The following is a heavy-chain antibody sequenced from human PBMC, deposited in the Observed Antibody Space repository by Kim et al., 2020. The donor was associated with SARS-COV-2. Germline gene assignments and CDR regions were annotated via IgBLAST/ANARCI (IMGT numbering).Heavy chain of an antibody. V-gene: IGHV4-34*01. Sequence: SETLSLTCAVYGGSFSAYYWTWIRQPPGKGLEWIGEINHSGSTNYNPSLKSRVTISVDTSKNQFSLKLSSVTAADTAVYYCAKGLDGSGSYYNGDAFDIWGQGTMVTVSS. J-gene: IGHJ3*02. CDR2: INHSGST. CDR1: GGSFSAYY. CDR3: AKGLDGSGSYYNGDAFDI. D-gene: IGHD3-10*01.